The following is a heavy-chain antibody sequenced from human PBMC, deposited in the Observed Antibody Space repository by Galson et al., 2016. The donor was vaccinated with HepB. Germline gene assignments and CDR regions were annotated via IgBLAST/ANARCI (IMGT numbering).Heavy chain of an antibody. CDR1: GITFSGSR. Sequence: SLRLSCAASGITFSGSRMSWVRQFPGRELEWLANINQHGNEKFYVDSVKGRFTISRDNSKNSLYLQMDSLRAEDTALYYCARDSQGNSGYYGPFDFWGQGTLVTVSS. J-gene: IGHJ4*02. CDR3: ARDSQGNSGYYGPFDF. D-gene: IGHD3-22*01. CDR2: INQHGNEK. V-gene: IGHV3-7*04.